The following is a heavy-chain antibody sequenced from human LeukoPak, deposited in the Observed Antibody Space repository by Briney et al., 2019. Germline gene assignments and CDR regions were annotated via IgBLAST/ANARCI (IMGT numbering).Heavy chain of an antibody. Sequence: WGSLRLTCAASGFTISSYALSWVRQAQGQGLGWGSSISGSSGNTDYEDSGKGRFTISRNNSKTTMYLQMNSPSAADTAVYYCAKVYGDYVFDYWGQGTLVTVSS. CDR3: AKVYGDYVFDY. V-gene: IGHV3-23*01. CDR2: ISGSSGNT. J-gene: IGHJ4*02. D-gene: IGHD4-17*01. CDR1: GFTISSYA.